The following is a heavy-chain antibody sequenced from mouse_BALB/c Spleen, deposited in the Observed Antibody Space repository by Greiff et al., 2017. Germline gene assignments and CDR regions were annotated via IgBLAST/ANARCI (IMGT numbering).Heavy chain of an antibody. CDR3: ARDTDSSMDY. Sequence: DVMLVESGGGLVKPGGSLKLSCAASGFTFSSYAMSWVRQSPEKRLEWVAEISSGGSYTYYPDTVTGRFTISRDNAKNTLYLEMSSLRSEDTAMYYCARDTDSSMDYWGQGTSVTVSS. D-gene: IGHD1-1*01. CDR2: ISSGGSYT. CDR1: GFTFSSYA. V-gene: IGHV5-9-4*01. J-gene: IGHJ4*01.